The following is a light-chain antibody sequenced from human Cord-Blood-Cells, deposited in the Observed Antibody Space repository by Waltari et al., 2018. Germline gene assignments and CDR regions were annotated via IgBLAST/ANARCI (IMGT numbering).Light chain of an antibody. CDR3: MQALQTPT. CDR1: TSLLHSNGYNY. Sequence: EIVMTQSPLSLLITPGAAASISFRSSTSLLHSNGYNYLDWYLQKPGQSPQLLIYLGSNRASGVPDRFSGSGSGTDFTLKISRVEAEDVGVYYCMQALQTPTFGGGTKVEIK. J-gene: IGKJ4*01. V-gene: IGKV2-28*01. CDR2: LGS.